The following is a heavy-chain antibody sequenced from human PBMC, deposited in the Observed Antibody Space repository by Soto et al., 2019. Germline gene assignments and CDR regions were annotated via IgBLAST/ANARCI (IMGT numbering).Heavy chain of an antibody. J-gene: IGHJ6*02. D-gene: IGHD5-12*01. CDR2: ISSSSSTI. CDR1: GFTFSSYS. CDR3: ARADSGYAHGYYYYGMDV. Sequence: EVQLVESGGGLVPPGGSLRLSCAASGFTFSSYSMNWVRQAPGKGLEWVSYISSSSSTIYYADSVKGRFTISRDNATNSLYLQMNSLRAADTAVYYCARADSGYAHGYYYYGMDVWGQGTTVTVSS. V-gene: IGHV3-48*01.